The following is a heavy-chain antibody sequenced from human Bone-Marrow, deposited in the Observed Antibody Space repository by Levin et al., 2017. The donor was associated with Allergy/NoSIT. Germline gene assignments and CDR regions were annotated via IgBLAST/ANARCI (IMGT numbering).Heavy chain of an antibody. D-gene: IGHD2-15*01. V-gene: IGHV3-74*01. CDR2: INSDGSST. CDR1: GFTFSSYW. J-gene: IGHJ4*02. Sequence: GESLKISCAASGFTFSSYWMHWVRQAPGKGLVWVSRINSDGSSTSYADSVKGRFTISRDNAKNTLYLQMNSLRAEDTAVYYCARDGPYCSGGSCHDYWGQGTLVTVSS. CDR3: ARDGPYCSGGSCHDY.